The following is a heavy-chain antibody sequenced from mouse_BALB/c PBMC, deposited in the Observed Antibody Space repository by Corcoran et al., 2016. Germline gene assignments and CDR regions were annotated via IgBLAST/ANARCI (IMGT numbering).Heavy chain of an antibody. CDR1: GYTFTTAG. J-gene: IGHJ2*01. CDR3: ARSDGYYYFDY. V-gene: IGHV9-4*02. Sequence: QIQLVQSGPELKKPGETVRISCKASGYTFTTAGMQLVQKMPGKGLKWIGWINTHSGVPKYAEDFKGRFAFSLETSASTAYLQISNLKNEDTATYFCARSDGYYYFDYWGQGTTLTVSS. CDR2: INTHSGVP. D-gene: IGHD2-3*01.